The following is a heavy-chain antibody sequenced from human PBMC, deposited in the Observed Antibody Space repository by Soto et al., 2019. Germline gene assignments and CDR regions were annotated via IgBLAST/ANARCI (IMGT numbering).Heavy chain of an antibody. V-gene: IGHV3-23*01. J-gene: IGHJ4*02. CDR3: AKCRGGPGVVVPAPDY. CDR2: ISGSGGST. D-gene: IGHD2-2*01. Sequence: EVQLLESGGGLVQPGGSLRLSCAASGFTFSSYAMSWVRQAPGKGLEWVSAISGSGGSTYYADSVKGRFTISRDNSKNTLYLQMNSLRAEDTAVYYCAKCRGGPGVVVPAPDYWGQGTLVTVSS. CDR1: GFTFSSYA.